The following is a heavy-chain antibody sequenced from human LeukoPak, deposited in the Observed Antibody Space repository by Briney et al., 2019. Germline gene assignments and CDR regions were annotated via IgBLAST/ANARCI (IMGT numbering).Heavy chain of an antibody. Sequence: GGSLRLSCAASGFTFSTYSMNWVRQAPGKGLEWVSYISPTSSTIFYADSVKGRFAISRDNAKNSLYLQINSLRAEDTAVYYCARGNVRFDYWGQGTLVTVSS. J-gene: IGHJ4*02. V-gene: IGHV3-48*01. D-gene: IGHD1-1*01. CDR2: ISPTSSTI. CDR1: GFTFSTYS. CDR3: ARGNVRFDY.